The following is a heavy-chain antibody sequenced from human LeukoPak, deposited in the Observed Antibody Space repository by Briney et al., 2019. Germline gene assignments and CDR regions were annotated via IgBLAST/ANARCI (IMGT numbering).Heavy chain of an antibody. V-gene: IGHV3-48*02. CDR1: GFTFGSYS. D-gene: IGHD3-22*01. Sequence: GGSLRLSCAASGFTFGSYSMNWVRQAPGKGLEWVSYISSSSSTIYYADSVKGRFTISRDNAKNSLYLQMNSLRDEDTAVYYCARERETPGHYYDSSGYYYYYYGMDVWGQGTTVTVSS. J-gene: IGHJ6*02. CDR2: ISSSSSTI. CDR3: ARERETPGHYYDSSGYYYYYYGMDV.